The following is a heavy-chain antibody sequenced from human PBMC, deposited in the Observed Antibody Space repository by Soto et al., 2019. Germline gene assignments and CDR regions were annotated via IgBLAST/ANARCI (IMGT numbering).Heavy chain of an antibody. CDR3: ARDDYASTGRNSGFDY. Sequence: QVQLVESGGGVVQPGRSQRLSCAASGFTFSNYAMHWVRQVRQAPGQGLEWVAVISYDGSNQFYADSVKGRFTISRDDSKNTLYLEMNSLRADDTAVYYCARDDYASTGRNSGFDYWGQGTLVTVSS. J-gene: IGHJ4*02. D-gene: IGHD3-22*01. V-gene: IGHV3-30-3*01. CDR1: GFTFSNYA. CDR2: ISYDGSNQ.